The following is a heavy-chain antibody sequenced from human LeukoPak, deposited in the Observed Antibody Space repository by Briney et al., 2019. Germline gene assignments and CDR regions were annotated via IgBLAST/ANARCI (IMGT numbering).Heavy chain of an antibody. V-gene: IGHV4-59*08. D-gene: IGHD6-19*01. J-gene: IGHJ4*02. CDR3: ASLGYSSGWDVDY. CDR1: GVSISSYY. CDR2: IHHSGST. Sequence: VKPSETLSLTCSISGVSISSYYWYWIRQPPGKGLEWIGFIHHSGSTNYNPSLESRVTISIDTSKNQFSLKLNTVTAADTAAYYCASLGYSSGWDVDYWGQGALVTVSS.